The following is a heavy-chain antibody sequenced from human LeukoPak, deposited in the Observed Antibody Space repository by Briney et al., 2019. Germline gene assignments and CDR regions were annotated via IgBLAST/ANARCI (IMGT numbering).Heavy chain of an antibody. CDR2: IASDGSST. V-gene: IGHV3-74*01. CDR1: GFTFSSYW. D-gene: IGHD4-17*01. Sequence: GGSLRLSCAASGFTFSSYWMNWVRQAPGKGLVWVSRIASDGSSTTYADSVKGRFSISRDNAKNTLYLQMNSLRAEDTAVYYCARAVGDYGDYVWYYYYGMDVWGQGTTVTVSS. J-gene: IGHJ6*02. CDR3: ARAVGDYGDYVWYYYYGMDV.